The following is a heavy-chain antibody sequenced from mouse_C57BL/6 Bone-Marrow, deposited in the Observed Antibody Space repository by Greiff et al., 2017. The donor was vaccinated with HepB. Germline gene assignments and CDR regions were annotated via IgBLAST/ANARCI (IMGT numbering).Heavy chain of an antibody. Sequence: QVQLQQPGAELVMPGASVKLSCKASGYTFTSYWMHWVKQRPGQGLEWIGEIDPSDSYTNYNQKFKGKSTLTVDKSSSTAYMQLSSLTSEDSAVYYCAREDLDYDYGAWFAYWGQGTLVTVSA. V-gene: IGHV1-69*01. D-gene: IGHD2-4*01. CDR2: IDPSDSYT. CDR3: AREDLDYDYGAWFAY. CDR1: GYTFTSYW. J-gene: IGHJ3*01.